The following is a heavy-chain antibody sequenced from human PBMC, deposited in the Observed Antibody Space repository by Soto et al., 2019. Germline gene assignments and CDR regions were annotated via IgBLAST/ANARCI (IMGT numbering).Heavy chain of an antibody. Sequence: QLQLQESGPGLVKPSETLSLTCTVSGGSISSSSYYWGWIRQPPGKGLERIGSIYYSGSTYYNPSLKSRVTISVDTSKNQFALKLSSVTAADTAVYYCARLPAKDVVVVAAAHSWGQGTLVTVSS. D-gene: IGHD2-15*01. J-gene: IGHJ4*02. CDR2: IYYSGST. V-gene: IGHV4-39*01. CDR3: ARLPAKDVVVVAAAHS. CDR1: GGSISSSSYY.